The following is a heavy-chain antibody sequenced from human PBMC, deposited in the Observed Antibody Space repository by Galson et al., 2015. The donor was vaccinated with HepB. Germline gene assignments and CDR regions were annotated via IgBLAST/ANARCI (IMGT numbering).Heavy chain of an antibody. J-gene: IGHJ4*02. D-gene: IGHD3-10*01. CDR1: GFTFSDYY. CDR2: ISVRAGYT. V-gene: IGHV3-23*01. CDR3: AKEPRGHQDLDY. Sequence: SLRLSCAASGFTFSDYYMSWIRKAPGQGLEWVSSISVRAGYTFYVDSVKGRFTISRDNSKNTLYLQMNSLRAEDTAVYYCAKEPRGHQDLDYWGQGTLVTVSS.